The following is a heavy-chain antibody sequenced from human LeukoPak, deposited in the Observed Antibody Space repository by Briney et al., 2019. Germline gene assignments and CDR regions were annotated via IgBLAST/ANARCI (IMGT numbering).Heavy chain of an antibody. V-gene: IGHV4-4*07. CDR2: IYTSGST. CDR3: ARDQYRGYCSGGSCLDAFDI. D-gene: IGHD2-15*01. Sequence: SETLSLTCTVSGGSISSYYWSWIRQPAGKGLEWIGRIYTSGSTNYNPSLKSRVTISVDTSKNQFSLKLSSVTAADTAVYYCARDQYRGYCSGGSCLDAFDIWGQGTMVTVSS. CDR1: GGSISSYY. J-gene: IGHJ3*02.